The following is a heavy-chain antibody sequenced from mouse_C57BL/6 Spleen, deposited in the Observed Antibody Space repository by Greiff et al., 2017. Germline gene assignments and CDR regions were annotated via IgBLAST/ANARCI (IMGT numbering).Heavy chain of an antibody. CDR2: IYPGGGYT. V-gene: IGHV1-63*01. J-gene: IGHJ1*03. CDR1: GYTFTNYW. Sequence: QVQLKESGAELVRPGTSVKMSCKASGYTFTNYWIGWAKQRPGHGLEWIGDIYPGGGYTNYNEKFTGKATLTADKSSSTAYMQFSSLTSEDSAIYYCARWGTGTGYFDVWAQGPRSPSPQ. D-gene: IGHD4-1*01. CDR3: ARWGTGTGYFDV.